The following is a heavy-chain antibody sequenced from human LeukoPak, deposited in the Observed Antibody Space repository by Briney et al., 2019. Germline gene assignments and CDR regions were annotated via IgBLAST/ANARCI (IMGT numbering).Heavy chain of an antibody. Sequence: PSETLSLTCTVSGGSISSYYWSWIRQPAGKGLEWIGHIYTSGSSNYNPSLKSRVTMSVDTSKNQFSLKLNSVTAADTAVYYCARDRYYYGSGNYPLDYWGQGTLVTVSS. V-gene: IGHV4-4*07. CDR3: ARDRYYYGSGNYPLDY. D-gene: IGHD3-10*01. J-gene: IGHJ4*02. CDR2: IYTSGSS. CDR1: GGSISSYY.